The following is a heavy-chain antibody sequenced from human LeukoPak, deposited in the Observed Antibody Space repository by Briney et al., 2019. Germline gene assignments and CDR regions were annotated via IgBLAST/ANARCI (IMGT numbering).Heavy chain of an antibody. V-gene: IGHV3-30*18. CDR3: AKPLTTVNTWSDY. D-gene: IGHD4-17*01. Sequence: GGSLRLSCAASGFTFSTYAMHWVRQAPGKGLEWVAVISHDEINKYYADSVKGRFTISRDNSKNTLYLQMNSLRAEDTAVYHCAKPLTTVNTWSDYWGQGTLVTVSS. CDR2: ISHDEINK. CDR1: GFTFSTYA. J-gene: IGHJ4*02.